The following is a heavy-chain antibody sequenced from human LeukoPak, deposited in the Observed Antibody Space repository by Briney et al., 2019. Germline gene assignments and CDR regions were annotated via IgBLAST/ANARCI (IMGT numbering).Heavy chain of an antibody. D-gene: IGHD1-26*01. CDR1: GFTFSSYW. CDR2: IKPEGSLI. CDR3: AKWELYSGFYYIDY. V-gene: IGHV3-7*01. J-gene: IGHJ4*02. Sequence: GSLRLSCAASGFTFSSYWMTWVRQGPGKGLEWVANIKPEGSLIDYVNSVTGRFTISRDNAKNSLYLQMNSLRAEDTAVYYCAKWELYSGFYYIDYWGQGTLATVSS.